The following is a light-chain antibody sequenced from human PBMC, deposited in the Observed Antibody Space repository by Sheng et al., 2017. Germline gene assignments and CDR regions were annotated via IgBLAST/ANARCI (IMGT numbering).Light chain of an antibody. V-gene: IGLV5-45*03. CDR3: LIWYNGARV. J-gene: IGLJ3*02. CDR2: YNSDSDS. CDR1: SGISVRSYR. Sequence: QAVVTQPSTLSASPGASVSLTCTLRSGISVRSYRIYWYQQKPGSPPQYLLRYNSDSDSQQPSALPSRFSASKDVAANAGILLISGLQSEDEGDYYCLIWYNGARVFGGGTRLTVL.